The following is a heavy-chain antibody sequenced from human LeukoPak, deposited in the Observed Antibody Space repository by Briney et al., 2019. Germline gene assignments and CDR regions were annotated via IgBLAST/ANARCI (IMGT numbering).Heavy chain of an antibody. CDR3: ARGPYDFWSGYPWYFQH. V-gene: IGHV3-23*01. Sequence: GGSLRLSCAASGFTFSSYAMSWVRQAPGKGLEWVSAFSGSGGSTYYADSVKGRFTLSRDNSKNTLYLQMNSLRAEDTAVYYCARGPYDFWSGYPWYFQHWGQGTLVTVSS. J-gene: IGHJ1*01. CDR1: GFTFSSYA. D-gene: IGHD3-3*01. CDR2: FSGSGGST.